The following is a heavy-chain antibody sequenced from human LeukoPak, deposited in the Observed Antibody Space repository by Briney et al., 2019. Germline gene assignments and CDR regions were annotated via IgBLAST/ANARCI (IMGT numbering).Heavy chain of an antibody. CDR1: GVSISSGDYY. CDR2: IYYSGST. J-gene: IGHJ4*02. Sequence: NPSETLSLTCTVSGVSISSGDYYWRWIRQPPGKGLEWIGYIYYSGSTYCNPSLKSRITMSVDSSKNQFSLNLSSVTAADTAVYYCARKFRYYDSSGYYVDYWGQGTLVTVSS. D-gene: IGHD3-22*01. V-gene: IGHV4-30-4*01. CDR3: ARKFRYYDSSGYYVDY.